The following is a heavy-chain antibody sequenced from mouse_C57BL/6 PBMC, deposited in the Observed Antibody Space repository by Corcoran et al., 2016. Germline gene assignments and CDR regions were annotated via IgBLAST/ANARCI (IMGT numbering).Heavy chain of an antibody. CDR1: GYTFTDYY. V-gene: IGHV1-26*01. CDR2: INPNNGGT. Sequence: EVQLQQSGPELVKPGASVKISCKASGYTFTDYYMNWVKQSHGKSLEWIGDINPNNGGTSYNQKFKGKATLTVDKSSSTAYMELRSLTSEDSAVYYCARRYYGSPYAMDYWGQGTSVTVSS. J-gene: IGHJ4*01. CDR3: ARRYYGSPYAMDY. D-gene: IGHD1-1*01.